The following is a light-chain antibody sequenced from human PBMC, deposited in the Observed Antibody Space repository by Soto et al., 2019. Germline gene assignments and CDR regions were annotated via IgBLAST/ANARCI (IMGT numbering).Light chain of an antibody. CDR1: SSDVGGYNY. CDR2: DVS. Sequence: QSAPTQPRSVSGSPGQSVTISCTGTSSDVGGYNYVSWYQQHPGKAPKLIIYDVSKRPSGVPDRFSGSKSGTTASLTISGLQAEVEADYYCCSYAGTYSVVFGGGTKLTVL. J-gene: IGLJ2*01. V-gene: IGLV2-11*01. CDR3: CSYAGTYSVV.